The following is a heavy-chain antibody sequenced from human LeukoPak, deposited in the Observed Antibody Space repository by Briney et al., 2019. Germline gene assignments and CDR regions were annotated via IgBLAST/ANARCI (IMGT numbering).Heavy chain of an antibody. V-gene: IGHV1-69*05. J-gene: IGHJ6*03. D-gene: IGHD3-22*01. CDR2: IIPIFGTA. CDR1: GATFSSYA. CDR3: ARGSSGYEYCYYYMDV. Sequence: SVKVSCKASGATFSSYAISWVRQAPGQGLEWMGGIIPIFGTANYAQKFQGRVTITTDESTSTAYMELSSLRSEDTAVYYCARGSSGYEYCYYYMDVWGKGTTVTVSS.